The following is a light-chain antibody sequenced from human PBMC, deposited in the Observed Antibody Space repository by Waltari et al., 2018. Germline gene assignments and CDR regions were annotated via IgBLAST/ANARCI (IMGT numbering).Light chain of an antibody. CDR1: SSSIGSTA. CDR2: SNN. J-gene: IGLJ1*01. Sequence: QSVLTQPPSASGTPGQRVTISCSGSSSSIGSTAVNWYRQLPGAAPKLLIWSNNQRPSGVPDRFSGSKSGTSASLAISGLQSEDEADFYCATWDDSLNGYVFGTGTKVTVL. V-gene: IGLV1-44*01. CDR3: ATWDDSLNGYV.